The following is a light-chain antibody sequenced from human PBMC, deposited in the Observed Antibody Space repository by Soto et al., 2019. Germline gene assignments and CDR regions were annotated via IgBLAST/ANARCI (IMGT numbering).Light chain of an antibody. CDR1: SSDVGGYNY. V-gene: IGLV2-14*01. CDR2: EIS. J-gene: IGLJ3*02. CDR3: CSYAGSNTWV. Sequence: QSALTQPASVSGSPGQSITISCTGTSSDVGGYNYVSWYQQHPGKAPKLMIYEISNRPSGVSNRFSGSKSGNTASLTISGLQAEDEAEYYCCSYAGSNTWVFGGGTKLTVL.